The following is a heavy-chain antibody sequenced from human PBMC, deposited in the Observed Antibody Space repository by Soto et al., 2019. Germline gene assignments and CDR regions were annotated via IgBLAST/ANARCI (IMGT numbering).Heavy chain of an antibody. Sequence: GGSLRLSCTASGFTFGDYAMSWFRQAPGKGLEWVGFIRSKAYGGTTEYAASVKGRFTISRDDSKSIAYLQMNSLKTEDTAVYYCTREATIAARQVTRSKVYSYYFDYWGQGTLVTVSS. CDR1: GFTFGDYA. V-gene: IGHV3-49*03. CDR3: TREATIAARQVTRSKVYSYYFDY. CDR2: IRSKAYGGTT. D-gene: IGHD6-6*01. J-gene: IGHJ4*02.